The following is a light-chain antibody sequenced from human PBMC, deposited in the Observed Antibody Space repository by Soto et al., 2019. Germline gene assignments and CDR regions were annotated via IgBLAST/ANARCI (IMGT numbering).Light chain of an antibody. CDR1: SSDVGGYNY. J-gene: IGLJ2*01. Sequence: QSALTQPASVSGSPGQSITISCTGTSSDVGGYNYVSWYQQHPGKAPKLMIYDVSNRPSGVSNRFSGSKSGNTASLPISGLQAEDEADYYCSSYTSSSPDVVFGGGTKLTVL. V-gene: IGLV2-14*01. CDR3: SSYTSSSPDVV. CDR2: DVS.